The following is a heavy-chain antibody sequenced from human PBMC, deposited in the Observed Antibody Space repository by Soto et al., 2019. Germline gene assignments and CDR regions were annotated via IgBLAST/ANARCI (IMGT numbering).Heavy chain of an antibody. CDR2: ISGSSDST. V-gene: IGHV3-23*01. Sequence: GGSLRLSCAASGFTFSSYAMSWVRQAPGKGLEWVSTISGSSDSTYYADSVKGRFTISRDNSKNTLYLQMNSLRVEDTAVYYCAKAKDPNWGLSNYFDFWGQGTLVTVSS. J-gene: IGHJ4*02. CDR1: GFTFSSYA. D-gene: IGHD7-27*01. CDR3: AKAKDPNWGLSNYFDF.